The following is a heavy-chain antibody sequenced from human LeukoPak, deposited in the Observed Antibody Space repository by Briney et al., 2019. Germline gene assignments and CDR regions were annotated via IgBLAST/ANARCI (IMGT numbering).Heavy chain of an antibody. J-gene: IGHJ4*02. V-gene: IGHV4-4*02. CDR2: ISLSGVT. CDR3: SRESGAFSPFGY. D-gene: IGHD1-26*01. CDR1: GGSISSSNW. Sequence: PSETLSLTCAVSGGSISSSNWWSWVRQPPGKGLEWIGEISLSGVTNYNPSLKSRVTMSLDRSKNHLSLTLTSVTAADTAVYYCSRESGAFSPFGYWGQGTLVTVSS.